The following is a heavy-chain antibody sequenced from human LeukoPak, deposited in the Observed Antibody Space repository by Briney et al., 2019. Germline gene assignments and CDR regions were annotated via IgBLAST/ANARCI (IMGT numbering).Heavy chain of an antibody. Sequence: ASVKVSCKASGYTFICYYMHWVRQAPGQGLEWMGWINPNSGGTNYAQKFQGRGTMTRDTSISTAYMELSRLRSDDTAVYYCARDRENSSGWPGYYMDVWGKGTTVTVSS. J-gene: IGHJ6*03. CDR1: GYTFICYY. V-gene: IGHV1-2*02. D-gene: IGHD6-19*01. CDR2: INPNSGGT. CDR3: ARDRENSSGWPGYYMDV.